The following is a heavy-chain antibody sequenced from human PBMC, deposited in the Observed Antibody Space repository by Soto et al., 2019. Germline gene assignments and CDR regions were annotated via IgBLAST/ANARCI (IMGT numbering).Heavy chain of an antibody. Sequence: GGSLRLSCAASGFTFSSYWMHWVRQAPGKGLVWVSRINSDGSSTSYADSVKGRFTISRDNAKNTLYLQMNSLRAEDTAVYYCARDLRDYDSSGYPHYGMDVWGQGTTVTVSS. V-gene: IGHV3-74*01. CDR2: INSDGSST. D-gene: IGHD3-22*01. CDR3: ARDLRDYDSSGYPHYGMDV. J-gene: IGHJ6*02. CDR1: GFTFSSYW.